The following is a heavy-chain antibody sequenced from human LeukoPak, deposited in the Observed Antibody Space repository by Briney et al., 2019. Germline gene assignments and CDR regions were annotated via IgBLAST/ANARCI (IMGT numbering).Heavy chain of an antibody. CDR3: ARQYSGYDSFDY. D-gene: IGHD5-12*01. CDR1: GGSFSGYY. V-gene: IGHV4-34*01. Sequence: SGTLSLTCAVYGGSFSGYYWSWIRQPPGKGLEWIGEINHSGSTNYNPSLKSRVTISVDTSKNQFSLKLSSVTAADTAVYYCARQYSGYDSFDYWGQETLVTVSS. J-gene: IGHJ4*02. CDR2: INHSGST.